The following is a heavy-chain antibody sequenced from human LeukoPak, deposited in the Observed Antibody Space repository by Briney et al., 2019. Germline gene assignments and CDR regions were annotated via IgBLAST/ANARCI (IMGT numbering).Heavy chain of an antibody. CDR2: SNAGNGNT. Sequence: APENIRCKPSGRTFTRYGMQWALEAAGLRLEWMGWSNAGNGNTKYSQEFHGRVTITTDESTSTTYMELSSLRSADTAVYYCERGAGPFPTWGQGTLVTVSS. CDR1: GRTFTRYG. V-gene: IGHV1-3*02. CDR3: ERGAGPFPT. D-gene: IGHD6-13*01. J-gene: IGHJ5*02.